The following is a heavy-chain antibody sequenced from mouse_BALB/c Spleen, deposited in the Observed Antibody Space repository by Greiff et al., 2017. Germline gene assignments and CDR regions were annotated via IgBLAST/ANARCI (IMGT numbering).Heavy chain of an antibody. Sequence: EVKLMESGGGLVQPGGSLKLSCAASGFTFSSYTMSWVRQTPEKRLKWVAYISNGGGSTYYPDTVKGRFTISRDNAKNTLYLQMSSLKSEDTAMYYCARHGRYAMDYWGQGTSVTVSS. CDR1: GFTFSSYT. J-gene: IGHJ4*01. CDR3: ARHGRYAMDY. V-gene: IGHV5-12-2*01. CDR2: ISNGGGST.